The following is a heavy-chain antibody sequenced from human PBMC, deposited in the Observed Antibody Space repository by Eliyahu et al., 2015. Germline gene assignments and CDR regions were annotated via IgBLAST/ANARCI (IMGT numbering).Heavy chain of an antibody. CDR1: GGSFXSYF. D-gene: IGHD1-26*01. V-gene: IGHV4-34*01. CDR3: ARGDYSGSYAWWFDP. J-gene: IGHJ5*02. CDR2: INHSGST. Sequence: QVQLQQWGAGLLKPSETLSLTCGVXGGSFXSYFWTWXRQPPGKGPEWIGEINHSGSTNYNPSLKSRVTMSVDTSKNQFSLKVRSVTAADTAVYYCARGDYSGSYAWWFDPWGQGTQVTVST.